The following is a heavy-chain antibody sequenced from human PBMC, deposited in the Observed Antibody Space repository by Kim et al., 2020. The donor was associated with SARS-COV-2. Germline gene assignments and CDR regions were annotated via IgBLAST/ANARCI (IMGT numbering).Heavy chain of an antibody. D-gene: IGHD3-22*01. V-gene: IGHV3-48*03. CDR1: GFTFSSYE. J-gene: IGHJ3*02. CDR3: ASVASSGADGAFDI. Sequence: GGSLRLSCAASGFTFSSYEMNWVRQAPGKGLEWVSYISSIGSTIYYADSVKGRFTISRDNAKNSLYLQMNSLRAEDTAVYYCASVASSGADGAFDIWGQGTMVTVSS. CDR2: ISSIGSTI.